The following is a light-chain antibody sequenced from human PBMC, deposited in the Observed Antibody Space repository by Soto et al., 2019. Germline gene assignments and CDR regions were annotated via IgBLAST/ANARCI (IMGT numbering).Light chain of an antibody. Sequence: DLHMTQSPSSVSASVGDRVTITCRASQGISSWLAWYQQKPGKAPKLLIYNVCSLQSGVPSRFSGSGSGTDVTLTIIILQPEYFATYYCQQANSFPLTFSVGTKVEIK. V-gene: IGKV1-12*01. CDR2: NVC. CDR3: QQANSFPLT. CDR1: QGISSW. J-gene: IGKJ4*01.